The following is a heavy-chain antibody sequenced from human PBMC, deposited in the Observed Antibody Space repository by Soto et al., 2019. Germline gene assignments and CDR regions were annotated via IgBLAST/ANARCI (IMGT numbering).Heavy chain of an antibody. CDR3: ARVPYYDRYFHL. CDR1: GGSVSTAAYY. Sequence: QVQLHESGPGLVKPSQTLSLTCTVSGGSVSTAAYYWSWIRQHPGKGLEWIGYIFYSGTTYYNPSLKSRLTISVDTSKNQFSLKLASVTAADTAVYYCARVPYYDRYFHLWGQGTRVTVSS. CDR2: IFYSGTT. V-gene: IGHV4-31*03. D-gene: IGHD3-22*01. J-gene: IGHJ1*01.